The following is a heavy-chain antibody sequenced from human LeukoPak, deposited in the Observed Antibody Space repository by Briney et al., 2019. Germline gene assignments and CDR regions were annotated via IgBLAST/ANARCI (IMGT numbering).Heavy chain of an antibody. J-gene: IGHJ3*02. CDR1: GGSISSYY. Sequence: PSETLSLTCTVSGGSISSYYWSWIRQPPGKGLEWIGRIYTSGSTNYNPSLKSRVTMSVDTSKNQFSLKLSSVTAADTAVYYCARDLGYDFWSGYSAFDIWGQGTMVTVSS. CDR2: IYTSGST. V-gene: IGHV4-4*07. CDR3: ARDLGYDFWSGYSAFDI. D-gene: IGHD3-3*01.